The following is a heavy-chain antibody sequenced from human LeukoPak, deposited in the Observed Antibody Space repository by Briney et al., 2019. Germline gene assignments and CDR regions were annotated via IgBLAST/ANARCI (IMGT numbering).Heavy chain of an antibody. Sequence: PSETLSLTCTVSGGSVSFNTYYWSWIRQSPGKGLEWIGSIYDSGTNYNPPPRSRDTMSVDTYKNHFSLSLSSLTAADTAIYYCANTRDSGSGYSWGQGTLVTVSS. D-gene: IGHD6-13*01. J-gene: IGHJ5*02. V-gene: IGHV4-61*03. CDR3: ANTRDSGSGYS. CDR1: GGSVSFNTYY. CDR2: IYDSGT.